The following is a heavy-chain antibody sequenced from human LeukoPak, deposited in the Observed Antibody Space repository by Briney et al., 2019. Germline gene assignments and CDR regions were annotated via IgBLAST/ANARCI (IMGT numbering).Heavy chain of an antibody. J-gene: IGHJ4*02. Sequence: SVKVSCKASGGTFSSYAISWVRQAPGQGLEWMGGIIPIFGTANYAQKFQGRVTITADESTSTAYMELSSLRSEDTAVYYCARDGPITFGRVIAGAGVFDYWGQGTLVTVSS. V-gene: IGHV1-69*13. CDR3: ARDGPITFGRVIAGAGVFDY. D-gene: IGHD3-16*02. CDR1: GGTFSSYA. CDR2: IIPIFGTA.